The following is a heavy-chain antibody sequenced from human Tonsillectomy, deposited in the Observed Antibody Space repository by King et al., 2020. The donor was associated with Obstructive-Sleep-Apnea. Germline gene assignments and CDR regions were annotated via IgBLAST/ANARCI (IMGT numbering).Heavy chain of an antibody. CDR1: GGSISSYY. J-gene: IGHJ4*02. V-gene: IGHV4-59*01. Sequence: QLQESGPGLVKPSETLSLTCTVSGGSISSYYWSWIRQPPGKGLEWIGYIYYSGSTNYNPSLKSRVTISVDTSKNQFSLKLSSVTAADTAVYYCARMTDTAMVVFDYWGQGTLVTISS. CDR2: IYYSGST. D-gene: IGHD5-18*01. CDR3: ARMTDTAMVVFDY.